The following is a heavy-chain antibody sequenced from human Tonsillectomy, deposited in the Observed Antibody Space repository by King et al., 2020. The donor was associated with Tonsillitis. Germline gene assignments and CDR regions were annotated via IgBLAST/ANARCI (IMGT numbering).Heavy chain of an antibody. CDR2: LYYSGST. Sequence: QLQESGPGLVKPSETLSLTCTVSGGSVSSNSYYWGWIRQPPGKGLEWIGSLYYSGSTYHNPSLKSRVTISVDTSKNQFSLKLSSVTAADTAVYYCERDAAIAEAGIDYWGQGTLVTVSS. V-gene: IGHV4-39*07. CDR3: ERDAAIAEAGIDY. D-gene: IGHD6-13*01. J-gene: IGHJ4*02. CDR1: GGSVSSNSYY.